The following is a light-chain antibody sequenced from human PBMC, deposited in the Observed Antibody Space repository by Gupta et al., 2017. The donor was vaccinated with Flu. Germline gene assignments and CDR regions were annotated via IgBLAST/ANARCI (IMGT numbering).Light chain of an antibody. Sequence: EIVMTQSPATLSVSTGERATLSCRDSQSVSSNLAWYQQKPGQAPRLLIYGASTRATGIPARFSGSGDEKDFTLTSSRRQYEDFAVYYGQQDNTSHTFGQGTKLEIK. CDR2: GAS. J-gene: IGKJ2*01. CDR1: QSVSSN. CDR3: QQDNTSHT. V-gene: IGKV3-15*01.